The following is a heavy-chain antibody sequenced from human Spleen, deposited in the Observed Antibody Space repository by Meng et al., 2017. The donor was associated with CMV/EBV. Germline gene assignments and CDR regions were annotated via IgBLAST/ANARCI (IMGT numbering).Heavy chain of an antibody. CDR1: GGSFSGYY. CDR3: ARANPGSYPFDY. J-gene: IGHJ4*02. V-gene: IGHV4-34*01. D-gene: IGHD1-26*01. Sequence: CAVYGGSFSGYYWSWIRQPPGKGLEWIGEINHSGSTNYNPSLKSRVTISVDTSKNQFSLKLSSVTAADTAVYYCARANPGSYPFDYWGQGTLVTVSS. CDR2: INHSGST.